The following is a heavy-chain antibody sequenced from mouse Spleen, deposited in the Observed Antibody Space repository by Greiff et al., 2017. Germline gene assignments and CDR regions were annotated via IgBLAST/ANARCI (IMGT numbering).Heavy chain of an antibody. V-gene: IGHV1-52*01. Sequence: QVQLQQPGAELVRPGSSVKLSCKASGYTFTSYWMHWVKQRPIQGLEWIGNIDPSDSETHYNQKFKDKATLTVDKSSSTAYMQLSSLTSEDSAVYYCAREYYGSRRGFAYWGQGTLVTVSA. CDR2: IDPSDSET. D-gene: IGHD1-1*01. J-gene: IGHJ3*01. CDR3: AREYYGSRRGFAY. CDR1: GYTFTSYW.